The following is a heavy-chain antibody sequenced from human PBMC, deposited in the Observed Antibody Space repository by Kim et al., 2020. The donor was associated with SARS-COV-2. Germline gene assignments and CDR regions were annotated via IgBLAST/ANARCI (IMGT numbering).Heavy chain of an antibody. CDR3: ARRYYYDSSGYYNDAFDI. J-gene: IGHJ3*02. V-gene: IGHV4-34*01. CDR1: GGSFSGYY. D-gene: IGHD3-22*01. Sequence: SETLSLTCAVSGGSFSGYYWRWIRQPPGKGLEWIGEINHSGSTNYNPSLKSRVTISVETSKNQFSLKLSSVTAADTAVYYCARRYYYDSSGYYNDAFDIWGQGTMVTVSS. CDR2: INHSGST.